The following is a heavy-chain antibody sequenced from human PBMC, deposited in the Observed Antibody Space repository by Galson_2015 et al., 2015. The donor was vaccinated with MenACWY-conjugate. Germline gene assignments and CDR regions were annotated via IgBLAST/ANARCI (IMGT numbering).Heavy chain of an antibody. V-gene: IGHV3-74*01. Sequence: SLRLSCAASGFFFSTYWMHWVRQAPGKGLVWVSRINPGGSSTTYADSVKDRFTISRDNAKNTLYLQMNSLRPEDTAVFYCATSRGASFYFDSWGQGTLVTVSS. J-gene: IGHJ4*02. CDR2: INPGGSST. CDR1: GFFFSTYW. CDR3: ATSRGASFYFDS. D-gene: IGHD1-26*01.